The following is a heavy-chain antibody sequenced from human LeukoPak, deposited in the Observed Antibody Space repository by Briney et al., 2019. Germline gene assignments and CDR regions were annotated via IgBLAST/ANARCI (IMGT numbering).Heavy chain of an antibody. Sequence: SETLSLTCSVSGGSICSYYWIWIRQPPGKGLEWIGYIYYSGRTNYNPSLKSRVTISVDTSKNQFSLKLSSVTAADTAVYYCASGIAAAGTGYWGQGTLVTVSS. CDR3: ASGIAAAGTGY. CDR1: GGSICSYY. CDR2: IYYSGRT. J-gene: IGHJ4*02. D-gene: IGHD6-13*01. V-gene: IGHV4-59*01.